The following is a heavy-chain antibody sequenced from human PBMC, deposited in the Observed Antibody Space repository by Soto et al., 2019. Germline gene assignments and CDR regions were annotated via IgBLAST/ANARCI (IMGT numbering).Heavy chain of an antibody. CDR3: ARRYGSGFDY. CDR2: IYYSGST. J-gene: IGHJ4*02. CDR1: GGSISSYY. D-gene: IGHD5-18*01. V-gene: IGHV4-59*08. Sequence: QVQLQESGPGLVKPSETLSLTCTVSGGSISSYYWSWIRQPPGKGLEWMGYIYYSGSTNYNPSLKSRATKSVATSKTQSSLKLSSVTAADTAVYYCARRYGSGFDYWGQGTLVTVSS.